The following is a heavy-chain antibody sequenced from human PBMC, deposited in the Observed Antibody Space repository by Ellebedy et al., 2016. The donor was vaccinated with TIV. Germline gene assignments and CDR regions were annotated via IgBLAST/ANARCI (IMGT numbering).Heavy chain of an antibody. J-gene: IGHJ6*02. Sequence: ASVKVSXXASGGTFSSHAISWVRQAPGQGLEWMGGIIPIFGTPNYAQKFQGRVTITADESSSTAYLELSSLRSEDTAVYYCATGGWGTVFDNYYGMDDWGQGTTVIVSS. V-gene: IGHV1-69*13. CDR1: GGTFSSHA. CDR2: IIPIFGTP. D-gene: IGHD3-3*01. CDR3: ATGGWGTVFDNYYGMDD.